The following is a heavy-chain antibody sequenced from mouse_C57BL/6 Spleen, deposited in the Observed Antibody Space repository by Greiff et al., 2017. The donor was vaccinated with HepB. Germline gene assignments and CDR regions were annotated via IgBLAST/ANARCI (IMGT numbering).Heavy chain of an antibody. D-gene: IGHD2-4*01. Sequence: VQLQQPGAELVKPGASVKMSCKASGYTFTSYWITWVKQRPGQGLEWIGDIYPGSGSTNYNEKFKSKATLTVDTSSSTAYMQLSSLTSEDSAVYYCARSDYDYAYYFDYWGQGTTLTVSS. V-gene: IGHV1-55*01. CDR2: IYPGSGST. CDR1: GYTFTSYW. CDR3: ARSDYDYAYYFDY. J-gene: IGHJ2*01.